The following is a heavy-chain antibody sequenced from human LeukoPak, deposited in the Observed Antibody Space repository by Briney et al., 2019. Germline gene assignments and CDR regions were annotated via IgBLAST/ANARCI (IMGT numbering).Heavy chain of an antibody. CDR2: ISSSSSTI. D-gene: IGHD3-3*01. V-gene: IGHV3-48*01. CDR3: ARDRGYDFWSGYFRFDY. CDR1: GFTFSSYS. Sequence: GGSLRPSXAASGFTFSSYSMNWVRQAPGKGLEWVSYISSSSSTIYYADSVKGRFTISRDNAKNSLYLQMNSLRAEDTAVYYCARDRGYDFWSGYFRFDYWGQGTLVTVSS. J-gene: IGHJ4*02.